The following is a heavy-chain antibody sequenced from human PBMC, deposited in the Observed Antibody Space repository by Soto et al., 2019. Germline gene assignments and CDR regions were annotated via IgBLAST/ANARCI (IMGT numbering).Heavy chain of an antibody. J-gene: IGHJ3*01. CDR3: ARAVGATHSFDL. D-gene: IGHD1-26*01. Sequence: QVQLVQSGAEVKKPGASVKVSCKASGYTFTSYYMHWVRQAPGQGLEWMGIINPSGGSTSYAQKLQCRVPMRRDKDPSTVYMELRRRRSEDTAVYYCARAVGATHSFDLWGQGTMVTVSS. CDR2: INPSGGST. CDR1: GYTFTSYY. V-gene: IGHV1-46*04.